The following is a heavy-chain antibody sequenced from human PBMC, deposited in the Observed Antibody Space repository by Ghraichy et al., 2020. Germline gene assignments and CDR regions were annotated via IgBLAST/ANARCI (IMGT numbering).Heavy chain of an antibody. CDR1: GFSLSTSGMC. Sequence: SGPTLVKPTQTLTLTCTFSGFSLSTSGMCVSWIRQPPGKALEWLALIDWDDDKYYSTSLKTRLTISKDTSKNQVVLTMTNMDPVDTATYYCARISSHQLLPGGYYYYGMDVWGQGTTVTVSS. CDR2: IDWDDDK. D-gene: IGHD2-2*01. J-gene: IGHJ6*02. CDR3: ARISSHQLLPGGYYYYGMDV. V-gene: IGHV2-70*01.